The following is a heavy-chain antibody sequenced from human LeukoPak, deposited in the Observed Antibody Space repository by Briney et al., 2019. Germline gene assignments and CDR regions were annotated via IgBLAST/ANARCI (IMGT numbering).Heavy chain of an antibody. CDR2: IHHSGRT. V-gene: IGHV4-4*02. D-gene: IGHD3-22*01. CDR3: ARDRVTWIIDEYYNYGMDV. Sequence: SGTLSLICAVSCGSIRSENWWSGDRQPPGKGLEWVGEIHHSGRTYYNPSLNSRDTISVDKSKNQFSLRLTSVTAADTAVYFCARDRVTWIIDEYYNYGMDVWGQGTTVIVSS. CDR1: CGSIRSENW. J-gene: IGHJ6*02.